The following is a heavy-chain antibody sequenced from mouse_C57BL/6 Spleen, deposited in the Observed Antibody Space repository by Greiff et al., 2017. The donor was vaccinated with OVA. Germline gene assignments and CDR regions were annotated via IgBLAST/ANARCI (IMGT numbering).Heavy chain of an antibody. Sequence: EVQVVESGGDLVKPGGSLKLSCAASGFTFSSYGMSWVRQTPDKRLEWVATISSGGSYTYYPDSVKGRFTISRDNAKNTLYLQMISLKSEDTAMYYCARHEDFLGYFDVWGTGTTVTVSS. V-gene: IGHV5-6*01. J-gene: IGHJ1*03. CDR1: GFTFSSYG. CDR3: ARHEDFLGYFDV. CDR2: ISSGGSYT.